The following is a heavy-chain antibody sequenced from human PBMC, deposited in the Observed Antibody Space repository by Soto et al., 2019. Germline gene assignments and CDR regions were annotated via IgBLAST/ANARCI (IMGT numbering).Heavy chain of an antibody. CDR1: GFTLSTYW. CDR3: GTADRGTAAGGTVQ. CDR2: IKQDGSEK. V-gene: IGHV3-7*01. Sequence: EVQVVESGGGLVQPGGSLRLSCAASGFTLSTYWMTWVRQAPGKGLEWVANIKQDGSEKYYVDSVKGRFTVSRDNAKNSLYLQMNSLRTEDTAVYCCGTADRGTAAGGTVQWGQGTLVTVSS. D-gene: IGHD6-13*01. J-gene: IGHJ4*02.